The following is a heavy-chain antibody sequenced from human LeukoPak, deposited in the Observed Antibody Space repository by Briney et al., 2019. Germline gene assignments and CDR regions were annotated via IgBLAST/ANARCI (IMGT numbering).Heavy chain of an antibody. D-gene: IGHD3-10*01. J-gene: IGHJ6*02. CDR2: MNPNSGNT. V-gene: IGHV1-8*01. CDR3: ARFSSGRAYYYGMDV. CDR1: GYTFTSYD. Sequence: GASVKVSCKASGYTFTSYDINWVRQAPGQGLEWVGWMNPNSGNTGYAQKFQGRVTMTRNTSISTAYMELSSLRSEDTAVYYCARFSSGRAYYYGMDVWGQGTTVTVSS.